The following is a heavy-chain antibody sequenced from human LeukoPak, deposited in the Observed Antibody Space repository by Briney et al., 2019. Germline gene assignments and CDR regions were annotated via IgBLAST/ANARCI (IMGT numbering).Heavy chain of an antibody. CDR2: ISSSSSYI. D-gene: IGHD2/OR15-2a*01. CDR3: ARTISSFGL. J-gene: IGHJ2*01. CDR1: GFTVSSNY. V-gene: IGHV3-21*01. Sequence: GGSLRLSCAVSGFTVSSNYMSWVRQAPGKGLEWVSSISSSSSYIYYADSVKGRFTISRDNAKNSLYLQMNSLRAEDTAVYYCARTISSFGLWGRGTLVTVSS.